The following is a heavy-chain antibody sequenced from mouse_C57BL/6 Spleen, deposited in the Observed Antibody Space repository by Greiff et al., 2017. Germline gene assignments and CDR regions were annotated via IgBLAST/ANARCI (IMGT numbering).Heavy chain of an antibody. Sequence: QVQLQQPGAELVKPGASVKVSCKASGYTFTSYWWNWVRKRPGQGLEWIGRIHPSDSASNYNQLFKGKATLTVDKSSSTAYIQLKSMTSEDAAVYYCAIYYGSSYDWFAYWGQGTLVTVSA. CDR2: IHPSDSAS. CDR3: AIYYGSSYDWFAY. CDR1: GYTFTSYW. J-gene: IGHJ3*01. D-gene: IGHD1-1*01. V-gene: IGHV1-74*01.